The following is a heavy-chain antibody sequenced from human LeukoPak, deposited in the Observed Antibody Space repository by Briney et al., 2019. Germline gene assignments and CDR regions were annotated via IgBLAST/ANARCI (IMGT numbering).Heavy chain of an antibody. Sequence: SETPSLTCTVSGGSISSYYWSWIRQPPGKGLEWIGYIYYSGSTNYNPSLKSRVTISVDTSKNQFSLKLSSVTAADTAVYYCARVKEAGLFDYWGQGTLVTVSS. D-gene: IGHD6-19*01. CDR1: GGSISSYY. J-gene: IGHJ4*02. CDR2: IYYSGST. CDR3: ARVKEAGLFDY. V-gene: IGHV4-59*01.